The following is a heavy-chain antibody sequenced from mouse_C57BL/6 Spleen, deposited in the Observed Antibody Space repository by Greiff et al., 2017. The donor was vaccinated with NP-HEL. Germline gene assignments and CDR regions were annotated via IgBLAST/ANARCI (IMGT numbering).Heavy chain of an antibody. CDR1: GFTFSSYA. CDR3: ARALITTVVEGFAY. Sequence: EVKLVESGGGLVKPGGSLKLSCAASGFTFSSYAMSWVRQTPEKRLEWVATISDGGSYTYYPDNVKGRFTISRDNAKNNLYRQMSHLKSEDTAMYYCARALITTVVEGFAYWGQGTLVTVSA. V-gene: IGHV5-4*03. D-gene: IGHD1-1*01. CDR2: ISDGGSYT. J-gene: IGHJ3*01.